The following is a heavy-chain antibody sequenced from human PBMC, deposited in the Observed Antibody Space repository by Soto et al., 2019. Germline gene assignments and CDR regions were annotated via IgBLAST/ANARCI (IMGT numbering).Heavy chain of an antibody. CDR3: ARQGYYGSGSYYKFRWFDP. V-gene: IGHV4-39*01. CDR2: MYYSGST. D-gene: IGHD3-10*01. CDR1: DGYISGSNCH. Sequence: PSETMSLTCTVSDGYISGSNCHWGWIRQPPGKGLEWIGSMYYSGSTYYNPSLKSRVTISVDTSKNQFSLKLTSVTAADTALYYCARQGYYGSGSYYKFRWFDPWGQGTLVTVSS. J-gene: IGHJ5*02.